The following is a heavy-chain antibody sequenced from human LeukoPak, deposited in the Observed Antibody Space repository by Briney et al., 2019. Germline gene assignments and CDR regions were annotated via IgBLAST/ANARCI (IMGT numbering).Heavy chain of an antibody. CDR3: ASSTYYYDSSGYSSFDY. CDR2: IYYSGST. J-gene: IGHJ4*02. V-gene: IGHV4-31*03. Sequence: TSETLSLTCTVSGGSISSGGYYWSWIRQHPGKGLEWIGYIYYSGSTYYNPSLKSRVTMSVDTSKNQFSLKLSSVTAADTAVYYCASSTYYYDSSGYSSFDYWGQGTLVTVSS. CDR1: GGSISSGGYY. D-gene: IGHD3-22*01.